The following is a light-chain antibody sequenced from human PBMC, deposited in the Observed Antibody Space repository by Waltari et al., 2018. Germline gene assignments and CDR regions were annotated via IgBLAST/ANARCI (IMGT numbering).Light chain of an antibody. CDR1: QSIDTW. Sequence: DIQMTQSPSTLSASVGDRVMITCRASQSIDTWLAWYQQKRGKAPKLLIYKASTLLSGVPPRFSGSGSGTEFTLTISSLQAGDVAVYYCQQYYGTPPYTFGQGTKLEIK. V-gene: IGKV1-5*03. CDR3: QQYYGTPPYT. J-gene: IGKJ2*01. CDR2: KAS.